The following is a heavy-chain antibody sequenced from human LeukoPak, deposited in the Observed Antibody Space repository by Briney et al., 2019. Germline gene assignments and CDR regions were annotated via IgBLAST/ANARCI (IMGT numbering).Heavy chain of an antibody. Sequence: PGGSLRLSCAASGFTFSSYSMNWVRQAPGKGLEWVSSISSSSSYIYYADSVKGRFTISRDNAKNSLYLQMNSLRAEDTAVYYCASLGPLTGFDYWGPGTLVTVSS. V-gene: IGHV3-21*01. CDR3: ASLGPLTGFDY. D-gene: IGHD1-14*01. CDR2: ISSSSSYI. CDR1: GFTFSSYS. J-gene: IGHJ4*02.